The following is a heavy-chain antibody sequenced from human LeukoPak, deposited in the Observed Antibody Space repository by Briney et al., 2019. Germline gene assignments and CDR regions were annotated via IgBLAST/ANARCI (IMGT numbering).Heavy chain of an antibody. V-gene: IGHV1-69*04. Sequence: SVKVSCKASGGTFSSYAISWVRQAPGQGLEWMGRIIPILGIANYAQKFQGRVTMTRDTSISTAYMELSRLRSDDTAVYYCARVERIAVAEYDYWGQGTLVTVSS. CDR2: IIPILGIA. J-gene: IGHJ4*02. CDR3: ARVERIAVAEYDY. CDR1: GGTFSSYA. D-gene: IGHD6-19*01.